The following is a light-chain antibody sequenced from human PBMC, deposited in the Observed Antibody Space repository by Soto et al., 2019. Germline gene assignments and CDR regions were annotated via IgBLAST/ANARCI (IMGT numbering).Light chain of an antibody. CDR2: EIN. Sequence: QSALTQPPSASGSPGQSVAISCTGTSSEVGGYNYVSWYQQHPGKAPKLMIYEINKRPSGVPDSFSGSKSGNTASLTVSGLQAEDEADYYCSSYAGTHIVFGTGTKVTVL. CDR3: SSYAGTHIV. J-gene: IGLJ1*01. CDR1: SSEVGGYNY. V-gene: IGLV2-8*01.